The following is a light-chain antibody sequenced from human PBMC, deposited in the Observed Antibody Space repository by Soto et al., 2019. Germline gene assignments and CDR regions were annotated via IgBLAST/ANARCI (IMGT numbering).Light chain of an antibody. CDR1: QSISDT. CDR3: QQYSSSPL. CDR2: GAT. V-gene: IGKV3-15*01. J-gene: IGKJ1*01. Sequence: EILITQSPATLSVSPGGRATLTCRASQSISDTLAWYQQKPGQAPSLLIYGATTKAPGFPTWISSSGARTVFILTISSLPSEYSAEYCYQQYSSSPLFGQGTKVDIK.